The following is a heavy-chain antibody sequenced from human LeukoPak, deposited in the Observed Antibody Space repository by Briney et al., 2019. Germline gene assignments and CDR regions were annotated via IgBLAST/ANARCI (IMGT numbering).Heavy chain of an antibody. CDR2: IYYSGST. J-gene: IGHJ4*02. CDR3: ARLAYYYDSSGYYPGLHFDY. CDR1: GGSISSYY. Sequence: SSETLSLTCTVSGGSISSYYWSWIRQPPGEGLEWIGYIYYSGSTNYNPSLKSRVTISVDTSKNQFSLKLSSVTAADTAVYYCARLAYYYDSSGYYPGLHFDYWGQGTLVTVSS. D-gene: IGHD3-22*01. V-gene: IGHV4-59*01.